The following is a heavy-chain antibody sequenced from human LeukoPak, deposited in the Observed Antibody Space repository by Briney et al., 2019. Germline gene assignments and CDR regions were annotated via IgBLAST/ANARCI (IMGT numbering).Heavy chain of an antibody. V-gene: IGHV3-9*01. CDR2: ISWNSGSI. CDR3: AKGQTEGGYFDY. D-gene: IGHD5-12*01. J-gene: IGHJ4*02. Sequence: GGSLRLSCAASGFTFDDYAMHWVRQAPGKGLEWVSGISWNSGSIGYADSVKGRFTISRDNAKNSLYLQMNSLRAEDTALYYCAKGQTEGGYFDYWGQGTLVTVSS. CDR1: GFTFDDYA.